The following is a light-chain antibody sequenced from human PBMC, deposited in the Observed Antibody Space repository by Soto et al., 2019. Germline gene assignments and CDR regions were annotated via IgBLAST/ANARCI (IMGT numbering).Light chain of an antibody. CDR3: QESYSTHPVT. CDR1: QSISKW. J-gene: IGKJ3*01. CDR2: AAS. V-gene: IGKV1-39*01. Sequence: DIQMTHSPSTLSASVGARFTITCRASQSISKWLAWYQQKPGKAPKLLIYAASSLQSGVPSRFSGSGSGTDFTLTISSLKPEDFATYYCQESYSTHPVTFGPGTKVDIK.